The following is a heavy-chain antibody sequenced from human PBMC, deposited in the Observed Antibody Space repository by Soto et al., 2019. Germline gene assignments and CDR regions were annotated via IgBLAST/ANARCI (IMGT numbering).Heavy chain of an antibody. CDR2: INPNSGGT. V-gene: IGHV1-2*02. D-gene: IGHD2-2*01. J-gene: IGHJ5*02. CDR3: ARDSGVVVPAAPINWFDP. Sequence: ASVKVSCKASGYTFTGYYMHWVRQAPGQGLEWMGWINPNSGGTNYAQKFQGRVTMTRDTSISTAYMELSRLRSDDTAVYYCARDSGVVVPAAPINWFDPWGQGTLVTVSS. CDR1: GYTFTGYY.